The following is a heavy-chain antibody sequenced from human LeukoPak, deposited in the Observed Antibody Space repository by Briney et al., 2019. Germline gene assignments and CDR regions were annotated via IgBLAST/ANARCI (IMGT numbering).Heavy chain of an antibody. CDR2: IYYSGST. CDR3: ARQGGYDSSGYYSRGYHYYGMDV. V-gene: IGHV4-59*08. CDR1: GGSISSYY. Sequence: PSETLSLTCTVSGGSISSYYWSWIGQPPGKGLEWIGYIYYSGSTDYKPSLKSRVTISVDTSKNQFSLKLSSVTAADTAVYYCARQGGYDSSGYYSRGYHYYGMDVWGQGTTVTVSS. J-gene: IGHJ6*02. D-gene: IGHD3-22*01.